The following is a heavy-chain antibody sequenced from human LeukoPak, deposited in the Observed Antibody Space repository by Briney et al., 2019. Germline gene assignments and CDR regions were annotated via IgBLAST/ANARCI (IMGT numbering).Heavy chain of an antibody. CDR2: IIPIFGTA. D-gene: IGHD3-22*01. J-gene: IGHJ4*02. CDR3: ARAYYDSSGYYEVPYYFDY. Sequence: SVKVSCKASGYTFTSYGISWVRQAPGQGLEWMGGIIPIFGTANYAQKFQGRVTITADESTSTAYMELSSLRSEDTAVYYCARAYYDSSGYYEVPYYFDYWGQGTLVTVSS. V-gene: IGHV1-69*13. CDR1: GYTFTSYG.